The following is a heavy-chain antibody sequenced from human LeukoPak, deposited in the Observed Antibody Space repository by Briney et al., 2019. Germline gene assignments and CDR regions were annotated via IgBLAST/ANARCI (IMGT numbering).Heavy chain of an antibody. Sequence: SETLSLTCAVSGGSISSGYYYWGWIRQPPGKGLEWIGSIYYSGSTYYNPSLKSRVTISVDTSKNQFSLKLSSVTAADTAVYYCARSSGRDGYNYAYFDYWGQGTLVTISS. D-gene: IGHD5-24*01. J-gene: IGHJ4*02. CDR2: IYYSGST. V-gene: IGHV4-39*01. CDR1: GGSISSGYYY. CDR3: ARSSGRDGYNYAYFDY.